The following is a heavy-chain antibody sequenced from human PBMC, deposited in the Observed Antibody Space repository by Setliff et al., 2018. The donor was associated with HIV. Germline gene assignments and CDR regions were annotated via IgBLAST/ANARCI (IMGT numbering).Heavy chain of an antibody. V-gene: IGHV4-38-2*01. D-gene: IGHD2-2*01. CDR2: IHDSGRT. J-gene: IGHJ6*02. CDR3: ARGHCSGTNCYGVDYYGMDG. CDR1: GYSLTSGYY. Sequence: SETLSLTCGVSGYSLTSGYYWGWIRQPPGKGLERIGSIHDSGRTYYNPSLKSRVTISVATSKNQFSLKLSSVTAADAAVYYCARGHCSGTNCYGVDYYGMDGWGQGTTVTVSS.